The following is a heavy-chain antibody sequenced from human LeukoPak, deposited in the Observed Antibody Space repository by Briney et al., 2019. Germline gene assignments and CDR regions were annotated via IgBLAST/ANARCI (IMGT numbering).Heavy chain of an antibody. Sequence: PGGSLRLSCAASGFAVSSSNYMIWVRQAPGKGLEWVSVIYGAGSTFYADPVKGRITISRDNAKNTLYLQMNSLRAEDTAVYYCARGTWDYWGQGTLVTVSS. V-gene: IGHV3-53*01. CDR2: IYGAGST. CDR1: GFAVSSSNY. CDR3: ARGTWDY. J-gene: IGHJ4*02.